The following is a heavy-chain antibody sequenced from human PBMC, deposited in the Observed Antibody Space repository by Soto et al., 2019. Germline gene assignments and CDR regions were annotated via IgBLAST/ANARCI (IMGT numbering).Heavy chain of an antibody. CDR3: ARVLYYGSGSYSPYGMDV. Sequence: QVQLVQSGAEVKKPGSSVKVSCKTSGVSFNNNGIGWVRQAPGHGLEWMGGVSPPFRTSNYARKFQGRISITADASTGTVNMELSSLTSEDTAQYYCARVLYYGSGSYSPYGMDVWGQGTTVTVFS. J-gene: IGHJ6*02. CDR2: VSPPFRTS. D-gene: IGHD3-10*01. V-gene: IGHV1-69*01. CDR1: GVSFNNNG.